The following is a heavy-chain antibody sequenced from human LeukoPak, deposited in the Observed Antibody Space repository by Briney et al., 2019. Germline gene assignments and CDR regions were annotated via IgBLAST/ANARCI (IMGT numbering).Heavy chain of an antibody. CDR3: AKDRYSYAFEYSDS. D-gene: IGHD5-18*01. V-gene: IGHV3-30*18. CDR1: GFTFSSYG. CDR2: ISNDGSKK. J-gene: IGHJ4*02. Sequence: SLRXSCAASGFTFSSYGMHWVREATGKGLDWVAVISNDGSKKYYADSVKGRFTIYRDNSKNTLSLQVSSLRTEDTAVYYCAKDRYSYAFEYSDSWGQGTLVTVSS.